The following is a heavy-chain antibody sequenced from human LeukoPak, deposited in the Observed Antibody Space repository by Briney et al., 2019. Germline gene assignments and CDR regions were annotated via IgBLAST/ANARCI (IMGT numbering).Heavy chain of an antibody. Sequence: SETLSLTCTVSGGSISSYYWSWIRQPAGKGLEWIGYIYYSGSTNYNPSLKSRVTISVDTSKNQFSLKLSSVTAADTPVYYCARAHTAMDPSFDYWGQGTLVTVSS. CDR1: GGSISSYY. D-gene: IGHD5-18*01. V-gene: IGHV4-59*01. J-gene: IGHJ4*02. CDR3: ARAHTAMDPSFDY. CDR2: IYYSGST.